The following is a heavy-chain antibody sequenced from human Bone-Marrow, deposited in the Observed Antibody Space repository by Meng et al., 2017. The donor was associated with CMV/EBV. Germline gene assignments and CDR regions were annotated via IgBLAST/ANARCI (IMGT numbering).Heavy chain of an antibody. V-gene: IGHV3-30*02. D-gene: IGHD3-10*01. CDR3: ARGGFGGSGVTYYYYYEMDV. J-gene: IGHJ6*02. Sequence: GESLKISCAASGFTFSSYGMHWVRQAPGKGLEWVAFIRYDGSYKSYADSVKGRFTISRDNSKNTLYLQMNSLRAEDTAVYYCARGGFGGSGVTYYYYYEMDVWGQGTTVTVSS. CDR2: IRYDGSYK. CDR1: GFTFSSYG.